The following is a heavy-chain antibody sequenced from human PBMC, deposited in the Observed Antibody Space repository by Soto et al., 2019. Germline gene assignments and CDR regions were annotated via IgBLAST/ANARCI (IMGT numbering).Heavy chain of an antibody. D-gene: IGHD6-13*01. J-gene: IGHJ6*02. CDR3: ARDAAGTRYYYYGMDV. CDR1: GFTFSSYG. CDR2: IWYDGSNK. Sequence: QVQLVESGGGVVQPGRSLRLSCAASGFTFSSYGMHWVRQAPGKGLEWVAVIWYDGSNKYYADSVKGRFTISRDSSKNTLYLQLNSLRAEDTAVYYCARDAAGTRYYYYGMDVWGQGTTVTVSS. V-gene: IGHV3-33*01.